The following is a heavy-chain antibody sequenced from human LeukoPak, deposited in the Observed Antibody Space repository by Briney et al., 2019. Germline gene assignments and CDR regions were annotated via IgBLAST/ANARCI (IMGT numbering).Heavy chain of an antibody. D-gene: IGHD6-6*01. Sequence: AGGSLRLSCAASGFTFSTHGMHWVRQAPGKGLEWVAIISYDGSNKYYAHSVKGRFTISRDNSKNTLYLQMNSLRAEDTAVYYCAKSYSSSTWLYGMDVWGQGTTVTVSS. V-gene: IGHV3-30*18. CDR2: ISYDGSNK. CDR1: GFTFSTHG. CDR3: AKSYSSSTWLYGMDV. J-gene: IGHJ6*02.